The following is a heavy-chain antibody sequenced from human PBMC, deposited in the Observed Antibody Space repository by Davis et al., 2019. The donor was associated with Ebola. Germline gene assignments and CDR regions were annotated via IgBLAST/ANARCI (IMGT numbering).Heavy chain of an antibody. J-gene: IGHJ4*02. D-gene: IGHD6-6*01. CDR2: ISWNSATI. CDR1: GFTFDDCA. Sequence: PGGSLRLSCAASGFTFDDCAMHWVRQAPGKGLEWVSGISWNSATIGYADSVKGRFTISRDNAKNSLFLQMNSLRAEDMALYYCVKDGSSSFRDFDFWGQGTLVTVSS. CDR3: VKDGSSSFRDFDF. V-gene: IGHV3-9*03.